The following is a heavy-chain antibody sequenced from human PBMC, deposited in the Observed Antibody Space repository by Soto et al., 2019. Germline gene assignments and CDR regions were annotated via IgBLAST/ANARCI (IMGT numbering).Heavy chain of an antibody. D-gene: IGHD3-22*01. J-gene: IGHJ4*02. Sequence: PGGSLRLSCAASGFTFSNFAMSWVRQAPGKGLEWVSVISGSGDSTYYADSVKGRFTISRDNSKNTLYLQMNSLRAEDTALYYCAKGFGDYDSSGYYSLLSFDYWGQGTLVTVSS. CDR2: ISGSGDST. CDR1: GFTFSNFA. V-gene: IGHV3-23*01. CDR3: AKGFGDYDSSGYYSLLSFDY.